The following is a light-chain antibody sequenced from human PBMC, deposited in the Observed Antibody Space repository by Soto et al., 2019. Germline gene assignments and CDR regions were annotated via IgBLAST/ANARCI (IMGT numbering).Light chain of an antibody. Sequence: QSALTRPASVSGSLGQSIAISCTGTFSDAGGYDYVSWYQQHPDKAPKLMIYEVTKRPSGVSNRFSGSKSGNTASLTISGLQPEDEADYYCSSHTSGSTRVFGSGTKVTVL. V-gene: IGLV2-14*01. CDR1: FSDAGGYDY. J-gene: IGLJ1*01. CDR3: SSHTSGSTRV. CDR2: EVT.